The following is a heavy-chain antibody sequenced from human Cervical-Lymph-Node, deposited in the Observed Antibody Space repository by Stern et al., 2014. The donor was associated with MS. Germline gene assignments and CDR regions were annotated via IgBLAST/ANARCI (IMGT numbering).Heavy chain of an antibody. Sequence: QMQLVQSGAEVKKPGSSVKVSCKASGGTFSSYGISWVRQAPGQGLEWMGGIIPMFGTPNYAQKFQGRVKIIADESRSTSSMELSSLRSEDTAVYYCASIMDTPLASDYWGQGTLVTVSS. CDR3: ASIMDTPLASDY. CDR2: IIPMFGTP. CDR1: GGTFSSYG. D-gene: IGHD2-8*01. V-gene: IGHV1-69*01. J-gene: IGHJ4*02.